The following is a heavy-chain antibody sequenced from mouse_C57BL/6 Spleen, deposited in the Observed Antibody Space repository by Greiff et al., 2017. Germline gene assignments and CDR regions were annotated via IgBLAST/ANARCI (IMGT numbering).Heavy chain of an antibody. D-gene: IGHD3-3*01. CDR2: IDPSDSET. J-gene: IGHJ4*01. V-gene: IGHV1-52*01. Sequence: QVQLQQPGAELVRPGSSVKLSCKASGYTFTSYWMHWVKQRPIQGLEWIGNIDPSDSETHYTQKFKDKATLTVDKSSSTAYMQLSSLTSEESAVYYCARARGNYAMDDWGQGTSVTVSS. CDR3: ARARGNYAMDD. CDR1: GYTFTSYW.